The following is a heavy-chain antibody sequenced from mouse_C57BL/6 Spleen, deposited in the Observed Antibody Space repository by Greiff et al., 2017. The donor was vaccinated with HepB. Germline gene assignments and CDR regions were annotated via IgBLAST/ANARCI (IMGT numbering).Heavy chain of an antibody. Sequence: QVQLQQPGAELVKPGASVKLSCKASGYTFTSYWMQWVKQRPGQGLEWIGEIDPSDSYTNYNQKFKGKATLTVDTSSSTAYMQLSSLTSEDSAVYYCARDSNYQEGYWGQGTSVTVSS. V-gene: IGHV1-50*01. CDR3: ARDSNYQEGY. J-gene: IGHJ4*01. CDR2: IDPSDSYT. D-gene: IGHD2-5*01. CDR1: GYTFTSYW.